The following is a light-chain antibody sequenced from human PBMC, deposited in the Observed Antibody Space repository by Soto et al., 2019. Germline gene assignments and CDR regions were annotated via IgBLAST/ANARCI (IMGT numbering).Light chain of an antibody. CDR1: QSISSW. CDR3: QQYNSFPIT. J-gene: IGKJ5*01. V-gene: IGKV1-5*03. Sequence: DIQMTQSPSTLSASVGDRVTITCRASQSISSWLAWYQQKPGKAPKLLIYKASSLESGVPSRFSGSGSGTEFTLTISSLQPDDFATYDCQQYNSFPITFGRGTRLEIK. CDR2: KAS.